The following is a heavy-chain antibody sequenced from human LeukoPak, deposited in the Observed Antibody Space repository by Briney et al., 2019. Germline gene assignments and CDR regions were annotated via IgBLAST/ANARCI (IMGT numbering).Heavy chain of an antibody. CDR3: ARGIRIVGATIEYFDY. CDR2: IYYSGST. V-gene: IGHV4-59*11. J-gene: IGHJ4*02. D-gene: IGHD1-26*01. Sequence: SETLSLTCTVSGGSISSHYWSWIRQPPGKGLEWLGYIYYSGSTNYNPSLKSRVTISVDTSKNQFSLKLSSVTAADTAVYYCARGIRIVGATIEYFDYWGQGSLVTVSS. CDR1: GGSISSHY.